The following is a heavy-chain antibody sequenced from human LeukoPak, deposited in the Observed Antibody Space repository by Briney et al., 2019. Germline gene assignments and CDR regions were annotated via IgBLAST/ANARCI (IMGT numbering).Heavy chain of an antibody. CDR3: ARGGPYSGGNPELDY. Sequence: SETLSLTCAVYGGSFSGYYWSWIRQPPGKGLEWIGEINHSGSTNYNPSLKSRVTISVDTSKNQFSLKLSSVTAADTAVYYCARGGPYSGGNPELDYWGQGTLVTVSS. CDR2: INHSGST. V-gene: IGHV4-34*01. J-gene: IGHJ4*02. CDR1: GGSFSGYY. D-gene: IGHD4-23*01.